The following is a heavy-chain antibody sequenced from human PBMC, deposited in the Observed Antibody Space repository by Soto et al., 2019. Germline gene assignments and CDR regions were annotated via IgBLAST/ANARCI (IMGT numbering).Heavy chain of an antibody. CDR1: GFTFSSYA. CDR2: ISGSGGST. D-gene: IGHD3-22*01. Sequence: GGSLRLSCAASGFTFSSYAMSWVRQAPGKGLEWVSAISGSGGSTYYADSVKGRFTISRDNSKNTLYLQMNSLRAEDTAVYYCAKERGYYYDSSGHAPFDYWGQGTLVTVSS. J-gene: IGHJ4*02. CDR3: AKERGYYYDSSGHAPFDY. V-gene: IGHV3-23*01.